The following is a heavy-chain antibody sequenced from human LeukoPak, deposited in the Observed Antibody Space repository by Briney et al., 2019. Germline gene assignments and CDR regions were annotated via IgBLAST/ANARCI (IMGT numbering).Heavy chain of an antibody. J-gene: IGHJ3*02. CDR3: ARGRDHAFDI. CDR1: GFDFSSCA. Sequence: GGSLRLSCAASGFDFSSCAMNWVRQTPGKGLEWLSYSSASSSDVYYADSVKGRFTISRDNAKSSLYLQMNSLTAEDTAIYLCARGRDHAFDIWGQGTRVTVSS. CDR2: SSASSSDV. V-gene: IGHV3-48*01.